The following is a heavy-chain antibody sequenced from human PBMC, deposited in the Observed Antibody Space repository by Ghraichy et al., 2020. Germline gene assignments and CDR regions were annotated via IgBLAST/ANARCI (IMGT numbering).Heavy chain of an antibody. D-gene: IGHD3-22*01. CDR1: GFTFSNYA. J-gene: IGHJ4*02. Sequence: SCAASGFTFSNYAMTWVRQAPGKGLEWVSAISGSSSGTHYADSVKGRFTMSRDNPKNTLFLQMNSVRAEDAAVYYCARIIGYFDSIRSVYFDYWGQGTLVTVSS. V-gene: IGHV3-23*01. CDR3: ARIIGYFDSIRSVYFDY. CDR2: ISGSSSGT.